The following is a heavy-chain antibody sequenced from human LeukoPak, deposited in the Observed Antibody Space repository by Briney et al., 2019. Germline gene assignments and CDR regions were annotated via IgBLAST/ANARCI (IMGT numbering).Heavy chain of an antibody. D-gene: IGHD3-16*01. V-gene: IGHV1-3*01. CDR1: GYTFTSYA. CDR2: INAGNGNT. J-gene: IGHJ5*02. Sequence: ASVKVSCKASGYTFTSYAMHWVRQAPGQRLEWMGWINAGNGNTKYSRKFQGRVTITRDTSASTAYMELSSLRSEDTAVYYCARRGGLGPFDPWGQGTLVTVSS. CDR3: ARRGGLGPFDP.